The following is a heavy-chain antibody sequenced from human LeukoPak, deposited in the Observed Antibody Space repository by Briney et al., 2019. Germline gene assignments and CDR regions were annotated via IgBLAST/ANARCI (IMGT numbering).Heavy chain of an antibody. V-gene: IGHV3-43*02. D-gene: IGHD6-13*01. CDR3: AEDINSSWYGGLAY. CDR1: GFTFDDYA. CDR2: ISGDGGST. J-gene: IGHJ4*02. Sequence: GGSLRLSCAASGFTFDDYAMHWVRQAPGKGLEWVSLISGDGGSTYYADSVKGRFTISRDNSKNSLYLQMNSLRTEDTALYYCAEDINSSWYGGLAYWGQGTLVTVSS.